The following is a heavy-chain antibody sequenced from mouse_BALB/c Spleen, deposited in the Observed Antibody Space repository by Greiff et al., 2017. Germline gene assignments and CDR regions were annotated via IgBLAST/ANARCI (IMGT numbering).Heavy chain of an antibody. Sequence: EVQLVESGGGLVKPGGSLKLSCAASGFAFSSYDMSWVRQTPEKRLEWVAYISSGGGSTYYPDTVKGRFTISRDNAKNTLYLQMSSLKSEDTAMYYCARHPSTMITTFSWFAYWGQGTLVTVSA. CDR1: GFAFSSYD. D-gene: IGHD2-4*01. V-gene: IGHV5-12-1*01. CDR2: ISSGGGST. CDR3: ARHPSTMITTFSWFAY. J-gene: IGHJ3*01.